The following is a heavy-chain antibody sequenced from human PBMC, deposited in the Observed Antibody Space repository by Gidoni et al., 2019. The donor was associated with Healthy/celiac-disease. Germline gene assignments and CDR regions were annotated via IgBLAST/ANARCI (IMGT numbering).Heavy chain of an antibody. Sequence: QVQLQQWGAGLLKPSETLSLTCAVYGGSFSGYYWSWIRPPPGKGLEWIGEINHSGSTNYNPSLKSRVTISVDTSKNQFSLKLSSVTAADTAVYYCARAIAVAGTVWGDYYGMDVWGQGTTVTVSS. D-gene: IGHD6-19*01. V-gene: IGHV4-34*01. J-gene: IGHJ6*02. CDR2: INHSGST. CDR1: GGSFSGYY. CDR3: ARAIAVAGTVWGDYYGMDV.